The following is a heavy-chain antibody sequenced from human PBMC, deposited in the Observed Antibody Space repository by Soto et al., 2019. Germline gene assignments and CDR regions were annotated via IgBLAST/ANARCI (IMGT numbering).Heavy chain of an antibody. V-gene: IGHV3-15*01. CDR3: AIAAMINRDSSTSFDY. D-gene: IGHD5-18*01. J-gene: IGHJ4*02. CDR1: GLTFSNVW. CDR2: IKSKSDGETA. Sequence: EVQLVESGGGSVKPGGSLRLSCAASGLTFSNVWMTWVRQAPGKGLEWVGRIKSKSDGETAEVAAPVKARFTISRDDSKNTVFLEMNSLKSEDTALYYCAIAAMINRDSSTSFDYWGRGTQVTVSS.